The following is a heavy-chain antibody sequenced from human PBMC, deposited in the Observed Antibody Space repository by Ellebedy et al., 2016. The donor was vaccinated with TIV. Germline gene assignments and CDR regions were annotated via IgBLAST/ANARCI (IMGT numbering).Heavy chain of an antibody. J-gene: IGHJ4*02. CDR3: ARGGGYSFRPFEY. CDR2: ISGSGGST. D-gene: IGHD5-18*01. V-gene: IGHV3-23*01. Sequence: GGSLRLSCAASGFTFSSYAMSWVRQAPGKGLEWVSAISGSGGSTYYADSVKGRFTISRDNSKNTLYLQMNSLRAEDTAVYYCARGGGYSFRPFEYWGQGTLVTVSS. CDR1: GFTFSSYA.